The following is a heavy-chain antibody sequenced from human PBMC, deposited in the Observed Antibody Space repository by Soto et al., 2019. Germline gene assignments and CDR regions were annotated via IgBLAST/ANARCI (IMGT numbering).Heavy chain of an antibody. Sequence: QVQLVESGGGVVQPGRSLRLSCAASGFTFSSYGMHWVRQAPGKGLEWVAVIWYDGSNKYYADSVKGRFTISRDNSKNTLYLQMNSLRAEDTAVYYCARDGGGWWFDPWGQGTLVTVSS. CDR2: IWYDGSNK. J-gene: IGHJ5*02. CDR3: ARDGGGWWFDP. CDR1: GFTFSSYG. D-gene: IGHD3-16*01. V-gene: IGHV3-33*01.